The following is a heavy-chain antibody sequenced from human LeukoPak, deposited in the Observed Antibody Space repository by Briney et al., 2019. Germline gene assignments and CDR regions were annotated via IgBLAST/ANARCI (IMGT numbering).Heavy chain of an antibody. CDR3: ARGGVITTSAGPTHDY. D-gene: IGHD3-22*01. CDR1: TYTFTGYY. Sequence: ASVKVSCKASTYTFTGYYMHWVRQAPGQGLEWMGWINPNSGVTNYAQKFQGRVSMTRDTSISTVYMELTRLRSDDTAVYYCARGGVITTSAGPTHDYWGQGTLVTVSS. V-gene: IGHV1-2*02. J-gene: IGHJ4*02. CDR2: INPNSGVT.